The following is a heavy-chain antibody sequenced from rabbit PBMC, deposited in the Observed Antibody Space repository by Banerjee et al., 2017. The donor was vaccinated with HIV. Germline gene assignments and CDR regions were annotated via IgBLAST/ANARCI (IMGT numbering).Heavy chain of an antibody. J-gene: IGHJ2*01. CDR2: IATGSSGNT. V-gene: IGHV1S40*01. CDR3: VRGYNGYNGYDP. D-gene: IGHD7-1*01. Sequence: QSLEESGGDLVKPGASLTLTCTASGFSFSSSYYMCWVHQAPGKGPEWIACIATGSSGNTYYASWAKGRFTISKTSSTTVTLQMTSLTAADTATYFCVRGYNGYNGYDPWGPGTLVTVS. CDR1: GFSFSSSYY.